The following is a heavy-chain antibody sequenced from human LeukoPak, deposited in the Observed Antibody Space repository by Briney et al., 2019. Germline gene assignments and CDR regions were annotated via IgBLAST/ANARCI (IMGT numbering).Heavy chain of an antibody. CDR1: GGSFSGYY. CDR2: INHSGST. Sequence: SETLSLTCAVYGGSFSGYYWSWIRQPPGKGLEWIGGINHSGSTNYNPSLKSRVTISVDTSKNQFSLKLSSVTAADTAVYYCARERRIQLWLNWFDPWGQGTLVTVSS. V-gene: IGHV4-34*01. J-gene: IGHJ5*02. CDR3: ARERRIQLWLNWFDP. D-gene: IGHD5-18*01.